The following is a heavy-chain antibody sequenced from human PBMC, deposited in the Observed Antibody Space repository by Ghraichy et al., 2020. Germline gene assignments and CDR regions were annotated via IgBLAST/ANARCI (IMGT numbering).Heavy chain of an antibody. V-gene: IGHV3-23*01. J-gene: IGHJ6*02. CDR3: AESDYYYGMDV. CDR1: GFTFSSYA. CDR2: ISDSGGST. D-gene: IGHD3-10*01. Sequence: SCAASGFTFSSYAMSWVRQAPGKGLEWVSVISDSGGSTYYADSVKGRFTISRDNLKNMMYLQMNSLRAEDTAVYYCAESDYYYGMDVWGQGTTVTVSS.